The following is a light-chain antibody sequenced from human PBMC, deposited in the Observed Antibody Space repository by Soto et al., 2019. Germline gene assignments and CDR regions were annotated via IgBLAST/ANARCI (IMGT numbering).Light chain of an antibody. CDR3: QQYGSSPPSIT. J-gene: IGKJ5*01. CDR1: HSVTSSY. V-gene: IGKV3-20*01. CDR2: AAS. Sequence: IVLTHSPATLSFSPGEIATLSFRAIHSVTSSYLAWYQQKPGQAPRLLMYAASSRATGIPDRFSGSGSGTDFTLTISRLEPEDFAVYYCQQYGSSPPSITFGQGTRLEIK.